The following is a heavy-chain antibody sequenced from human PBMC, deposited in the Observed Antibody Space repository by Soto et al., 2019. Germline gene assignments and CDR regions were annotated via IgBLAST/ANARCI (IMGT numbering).Heavy chain of an antibody. Sequence: QVQLVQSGVEVKKPGSSVKVSCKASGGSFRTYTMFWVRQAPGQGLEWMGRIIPMFDIANYAQKFQGRVTFSGDKSTGTVYMEMISLTSDDTAIYFCALRSWSAEVFDIWGQGTLVTVSS. D-gene: IGHD6-13*01. J-gene: IGHJ3*02. CDR1: GGSFRTYT. V-gene: IGHV1-69*02. CDR3: ALRSWSAEVFDI. CDR2: IIPMFDIA.